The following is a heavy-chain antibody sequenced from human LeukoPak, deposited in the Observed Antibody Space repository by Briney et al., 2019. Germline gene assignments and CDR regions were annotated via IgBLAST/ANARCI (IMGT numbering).Heavy chain of an antibody. V-gene: IGHV3-7*01. D-gene: IGHD6-19*01. CDR3: ARGSSASGWFFDY. CDR2: IKQDGSEK. J-gene: IGHJ4*02. CDR1: GFTFSDYR. Sequence: GGSLRLSCAASGFTFSDYRMSWVRQAPGKGLEWVANIKQDGSEKYYVDSVKGRFTISRDNAKNSLYLQMNSLRAEDTAVYYCARGSSASGWFFDYWGQGTLVTVSS.